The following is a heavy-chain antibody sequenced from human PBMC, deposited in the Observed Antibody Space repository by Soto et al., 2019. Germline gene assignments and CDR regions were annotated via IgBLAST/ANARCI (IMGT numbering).Heavy chain of an antibody. D-gene: IGHD3-22*01. CDR3: TRIYDSSGSDF. Sequence: PTLLNPTETLTLTCTVSGFSLSNARMGVSWIRQPPGKALEWLAHIFSNDDKAYSPSLKSRLTISKDTSKSQVVLTMTNMDPVDTATYYCTRIYDSSGSDFWGQGTLVTVSS. CDR2: IFSNDDK. CDR1: GFSLSNARMG. V-gene: IGHV2-26*01. J-gene: IGHJ4*02.